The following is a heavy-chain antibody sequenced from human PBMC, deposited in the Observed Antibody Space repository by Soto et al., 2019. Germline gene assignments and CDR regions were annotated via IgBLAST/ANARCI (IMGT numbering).Heavy chain of an antibody. CDR2: ISAYNGNT. CDR3: ASLDSSGYYGGYDAFDI. Sequence: QVQLVQSGAEVKKPGASVKVSCKASGYTFTSYGISWVRQAPGQGLEWMGWISAYNGNTNYAQKLQGRVTMTTDTSTSTAYMELRSLRSDDTAVYYCASLDSSGYYGGYDAFDIWGQGTMVTVSS. D-gene: IGHD3-22*01. V-gene: IGHV1-18*01. J-gene: IGHJ3*02. CDR1: GYTFTSYG.